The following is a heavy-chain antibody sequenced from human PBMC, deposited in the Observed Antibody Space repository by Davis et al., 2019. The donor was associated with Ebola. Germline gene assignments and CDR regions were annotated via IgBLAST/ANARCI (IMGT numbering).Heavy chain of an antibody. CDR1: GYTFTRFY. J-gene: IGHJ4*02. CDR2: IYSSGST. V-gene: IGHV1-46*01. CDR3: AREAPATYYFDY. Sequence: ASVKVSCKASGYTFTRFYMHWMRQAPGQGLEWMGIIYSSGSTNYAQKFQDRVTMTRDTSTSIVYMDLSSLRSEDTAVYYCAREAPATYYFDYWGQGTLVTVSS.